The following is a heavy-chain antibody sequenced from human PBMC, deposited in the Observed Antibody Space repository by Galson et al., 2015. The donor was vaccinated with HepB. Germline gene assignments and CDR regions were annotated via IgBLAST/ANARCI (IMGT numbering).Heavy chain of an antibody. J-gene: IGHJ4*02. Sequence: SVKVSCKASGYTFTSHTLDWLRQAPGQGPEWVGRINTYNGQTESAQKFQGRVTMTIETSTSTAYMELRSLRSDDTAVYYCARRNFDEEAFDYWGQGTLVTVSS. CDR2: INTYNGQT. V-gene: IGHV1-18*01. CDR1: GYTFTSHT. CDR3: ARRNFDEEAFDY.